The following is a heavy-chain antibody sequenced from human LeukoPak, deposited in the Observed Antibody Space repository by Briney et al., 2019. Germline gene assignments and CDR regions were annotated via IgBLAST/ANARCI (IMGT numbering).Heavy chain of an antibody. CDR1: GFGFSSYW. D-gene: IGHD3-3*01. Sequence: QPGGSLRLSCAASGFGFSSYWMTRVRQAPGKGLEWVSYISSSSSTIYYADSVKGRFTISRDNAKNSLYLQMNSLRAEDTAVYYCARRGSTYYDFWSGQSPLPYFDYWGQGTLVTVSS. CDR3: ARRGSTYYDFWSGQSPLPYFDY. J-gene: IGHJ4*02. CDR2: ISSSSSTI. V-gene: IGHV3-48*01.